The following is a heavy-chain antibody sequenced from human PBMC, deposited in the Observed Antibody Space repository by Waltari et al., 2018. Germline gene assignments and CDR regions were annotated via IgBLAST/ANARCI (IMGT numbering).Heavy chain of an antibody. D-gene: IGHD6-19*01. CDR3: ARVGLGYSSGWFDY. Sequence: QVQMQESGPGLVRPSETLSLTCTVSGGSLSRTSYSRGWIRQPPGKGLEWVGTFYYSGNTYYNPSLKSRVTISGDTSKNQFSLKLSSVTAADSAVYYCARVGLGYSSGWFDYWGQGTLVTVSS. J-gene: IGHJ4*02. CDR2: FYYSGNT. V-gene: IGHV4-39*07. CDR1: GGSLSRTSYS.